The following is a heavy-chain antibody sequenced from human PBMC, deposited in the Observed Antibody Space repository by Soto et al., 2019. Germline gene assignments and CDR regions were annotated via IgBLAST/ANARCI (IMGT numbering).Heavy chain of an antibody. CDR3: ARDGNFALRGYSFGFDF. J-gene: IGHJ4*02. CDR2: MNVGTGGT. CDR1: GYRFTTHY. Sequence: DSVKLSCKAAGYRFTTHYIHWVRQAPGQGLEWMGRMNVGTGGTTYAHKFQGRVTMTRDTSIRTAYLEVSSVKSDDTAMYYCARDGNFALRGYSFGFDFWGQGTLVTVSS. V-gene: IGHV1-2*06. D-gene: IGHD5-18*01.